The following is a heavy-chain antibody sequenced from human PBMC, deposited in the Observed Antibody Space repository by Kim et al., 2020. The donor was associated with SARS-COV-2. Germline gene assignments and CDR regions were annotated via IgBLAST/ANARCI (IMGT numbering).Heavy chain of an antibody. CDR2: IYYSGST. D-gene: IGHD3-3*01. CDR1: GGSISSGGYY. Sequence: SETLSLTCTVSGGSISSGGYYWGWIRQHPGKGLEWIGYIYYSGSTYYNPSLKSRVTISVDTSKNQFSLKLSSVTAADTAVYYCVRGITIFGVVTNGMDVWGQGTTVTVSS. CDR3: VRGITIFGVVTNGMDV. V-gene: IGHV4-31*03. J-gene: IGHJ6*02.